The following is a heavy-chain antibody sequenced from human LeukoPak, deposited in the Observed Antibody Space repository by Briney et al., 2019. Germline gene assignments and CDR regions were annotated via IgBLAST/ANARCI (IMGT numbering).Heavy chain of an antibody. Sequence: SETLSLTCTVSGGSISSYYWSWIRQPAGKGLEWIGRIYTSGSTNYNSSLKSRVTMSVDTSKNQFSLKLSSVTAADTAVYYCARSYSSSWYSSFDIWGHGTMVTVSS. CDR2: IYTSGST. CDR3: ARSYSSSWYSSFDI. CDR1: GGSISSYY. J-gene: IGHJ3*02. D-gene: IGHD6-13*01. V-gene: IGHV4-4*07.